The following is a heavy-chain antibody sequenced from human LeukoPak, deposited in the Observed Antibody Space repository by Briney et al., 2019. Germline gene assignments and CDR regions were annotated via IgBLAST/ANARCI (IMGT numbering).Heavy chain of an antibody. CDR3: TRDIVVMSAY. CDR2: ITGRGGNT. D-gene: IGHD3-22*01. Sequence: GGSLRLSCAASGFTFNTYGMNWVRLAPGRGLEWVSSITGRGGNTYYAHSGKGRFTISRDNSKNTLFLQMNSLRAEDTAVTYCTRDIVVMSAYWGQGTLVTVSS. V-gene: IGHV3-23*01. CDR1: GFTFNTYG. J-gene: IGHJ4*02.